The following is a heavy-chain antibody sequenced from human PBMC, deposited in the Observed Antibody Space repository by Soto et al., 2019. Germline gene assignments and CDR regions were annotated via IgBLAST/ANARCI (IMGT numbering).Heavy chain of an antibody. J-gene: IGHJ4*02. V-gene: IGHV3-33*01. CDR1: GFTFSSYG. Sequence: PGGSLRLSCAASGFTFSSYGMHWVRQAPGKGLEWVAVIWYDGSNKYYADSVKGRFTISRDDSKNTLYLQMNSLRAEDTAVYYCARGSRDITMIVVVNTGVDYWGQGTLVTVSS. CDR3: ARGSRDITMIVVVNTGVDY. D-gene: IGHD3-22*01. CDR2: IWYDGSNK.